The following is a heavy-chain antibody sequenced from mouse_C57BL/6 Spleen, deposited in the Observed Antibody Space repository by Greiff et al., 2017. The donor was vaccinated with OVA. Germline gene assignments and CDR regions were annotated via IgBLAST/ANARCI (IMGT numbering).Heavy chain of an antibody. CDR1: GYAFTNYL. V-gene: IGHV1-54*01. CDR2: INPGSGGT. J-gene: IGHJ2*01. Sequence: VQLQESGAELVRPGTSVKVSCKASGYAFTNYLIEWVKQRPGQGLEWIGVINPGSGGTNYNEKFKGKATLTADKSSSTAYMQLSSLTSEDSAVYFCARSGITTAFDYWGQGTTLTVSS. CDR3: ARSGITTAFDY. D-gene: IGHD1-1*01.